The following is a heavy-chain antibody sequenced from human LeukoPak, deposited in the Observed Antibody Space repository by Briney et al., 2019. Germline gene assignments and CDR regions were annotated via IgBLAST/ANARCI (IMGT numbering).Heavy chain of an antibody. J-gene: IGHJ4*02. CDR2: ISSSSSYI. CDR3: ARDVFRGPDQPLLYGNYFDY. D-gene: IGHD2-2*02. Sequence: PVGSLRLSCAASRVTFSSYLMNWVRQAPGKGLDWVSSISSSSSYIYYADSVKGRFTISRDNAKNTLYLQMNSLRAEDTAVYYCARDVFRGPDQPLLYGNYFDYWGQGTLVTVSS. V-gene: IGHV3-21*01. CDR1: RVTFSSYL.